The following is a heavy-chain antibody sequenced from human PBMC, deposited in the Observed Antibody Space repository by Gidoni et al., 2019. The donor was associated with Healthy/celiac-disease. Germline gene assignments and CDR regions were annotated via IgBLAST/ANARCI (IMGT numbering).Heavy chain of an antibody. CDR2: INTNTGNP. J-gene: IGHJ6*02. CDR3: ARDPGDAAADSFDLGDV. Sequence: QVQLVQSGSELKKPGASVKVSCKASGYTFTSYAMNWVRQAPGQGLEWMGWINTNTGNPTYAQGCTGRFVFSLDTSVSTAYLLICSLKAENTAVYYCARDPGDAAADSFDLGDVWGQGTTVTVSS. V-gene: IGHV7-4-1*01. CDR1: GYTFTSYA. D-gene: IGHD6-13*01.